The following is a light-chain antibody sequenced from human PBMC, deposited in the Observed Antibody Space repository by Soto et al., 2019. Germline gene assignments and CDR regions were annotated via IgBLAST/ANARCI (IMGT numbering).Light chain of an antibody. Sequence: EIVLTQSPATLSLSPGERATLSCRASQSVVNNLAWYKQNPGQAPRLLIYDASNRAAGIPARFSGSGSGTDFTLTISSLQPEDFAFYYCQQRNLCPRTFGQGTKLETK. CDR1: QSVVNN. CDR3: QQRNLCPRT. J-gene: IGKJ1*01. CDR2: DAS. V-gene: IGKV3-11*01.